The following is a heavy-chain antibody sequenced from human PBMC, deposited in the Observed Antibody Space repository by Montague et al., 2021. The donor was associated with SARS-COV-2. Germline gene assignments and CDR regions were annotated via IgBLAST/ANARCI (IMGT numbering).Heavy chain of an antibody. CDR2: IFYSGST. CDR1: GGSISSSNYY. D-gene: IGHD3-10*01. V-gene: IGHV4-39*07. CDR3: ARRGYYAPGSRWYLDL. J-gene: IGHJ6*02. Sequence: SETLSLTCTVSGGSISSSNYYGGWIRQPPGKGLEWIGSIFYSGSTYYNPSLKSRVTISVDTSKNQFSLKLSSVTAADTAVYYCARRGYYAPGSRWYLDLWGQGTTVTVSS.